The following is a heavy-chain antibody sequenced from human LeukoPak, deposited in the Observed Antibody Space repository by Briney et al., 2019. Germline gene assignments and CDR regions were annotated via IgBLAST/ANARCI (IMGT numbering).Heavy chain of an antibody. CDR1: GFTFSAYS. CDR2: ISSSSSPI. CDR3: ARGPPSIFGVVTVPYYFDY. D-gene: IGHD3-3*01. J-gene: IGHJ4*02. V-gene: IGHV3-48*01. Sequence: GGSLRLSCAASGFTFSAYSMNWVRQAPGKGLEWVSYISSSSSPIYYADSVKGRFTISRDNSKNTLYLQMNSLRAEDTAVYYCARGPPSIFGVVTVPYYFDYWGQGTLVTVSS.